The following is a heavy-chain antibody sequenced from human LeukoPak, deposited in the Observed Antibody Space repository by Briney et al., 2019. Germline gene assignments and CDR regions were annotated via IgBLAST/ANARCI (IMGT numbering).Heavy chain of an antibody. CDR3: AKGLARFGYGALPDY. J-gene: IGHJ4*02. CDR1: GFTFSSYA. D-gene: IGHD4/OR15-4a*01. V-gene: IGHV3-30*04. CDR2: ISYDGPNK. Sequence: QTGGSLRLSCAASGFTFSSYAMHWVRQAPGKGLEWVAVISYDGPNKYYADSVRGRFTISRDNSKNTQYLQMNSLRSEDTAVYYCAKGLARFGYGALPDYWGQGTLVTVSS.